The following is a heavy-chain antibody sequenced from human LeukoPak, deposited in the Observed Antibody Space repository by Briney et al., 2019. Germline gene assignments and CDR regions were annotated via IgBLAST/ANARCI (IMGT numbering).Heavy chain of an antibody. Sequence: PGGSLRLSCAASGFTFRSYAMSWVRQAPGKGLEGGSAISGSGGSTYYADSVKGRFTIPRDNSKNTLYLQMNSLRAEDTAVYHCARVNRVSMVRGVIRDYYGMDVWGQGTTVTVSS. CDR2: ISGSGGST. D-gene: IGHD3-10*01. J-gene: IGHJ6*02. V-gene: IGHV3-23*01. CDR3: ARVNRVSMVRGVIRDYYGMDV. CDR1: GFTFRSYA.